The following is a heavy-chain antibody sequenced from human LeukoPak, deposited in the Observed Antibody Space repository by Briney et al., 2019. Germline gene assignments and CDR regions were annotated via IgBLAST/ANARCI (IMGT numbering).Heavy chain of an antibody. CDR3: ARDRVAVTFDY. Sequence: NSGGSLRLSCAASGFTFSSYSMNWVRQAPGEGLEWVSSISSSSSYIYYADSVKGRFTISRDNAKNSLYLQMNSLRAEDTAVYYCARDRVAVTFDYWGQGTLVTVSS. J-gene: IGHJ4*02. V-gene: IGHV3-21*01. CDR2: ISSSSSYI. D-gene: IGHD2-21*02. CDR1: GFTFSSYS.